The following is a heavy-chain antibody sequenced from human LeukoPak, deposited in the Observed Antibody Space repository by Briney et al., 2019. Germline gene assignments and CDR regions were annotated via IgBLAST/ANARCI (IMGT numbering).Heavy chain of an antibody. D-gene: IGHD2-2*01. CDR2: ISSSGSTV. Sequence: GGSLRLSCAASGFTFSSYEMNWVRQAPGKGLEWVSYISSSGSTVYYADSVKGRFTISRDNARNSLYLQMNSLRAEDTAVYYCARETDSTLFDYWGQGTLVTVSS. CDR1: GFTFSSYE. CDR3: ARETDSTLFDY. J-gene: IGHJ4*02. V-gene: IGHV3-48*03.